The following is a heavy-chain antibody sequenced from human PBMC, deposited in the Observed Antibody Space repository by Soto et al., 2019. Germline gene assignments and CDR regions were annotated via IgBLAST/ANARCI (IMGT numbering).Heavy chain of an antibody. CDR3: ARGLGDIVVVPAARNAFDI. V-gene: IGHV4-31*03. D-gene: IGHD2-2*01. J-gene: IGHJ3*02. Sequence: QVQLQESGPGLVKPSQTLSLTCTVSGGSISSGGYYWSWIRQHPGKGLEWIGYIYYSGSTYYNPSLKSRVTISVDTSKNQFSLKLSSVTAADTAVYYCARGLGDIVVVPAARNAFDIWGQGTMVTVSS. CDR1: GGSISSGGYY. CDR2: IYYSGST.